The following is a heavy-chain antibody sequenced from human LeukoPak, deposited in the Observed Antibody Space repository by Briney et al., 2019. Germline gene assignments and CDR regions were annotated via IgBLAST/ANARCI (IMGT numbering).Heavy chain of an antibody. D-gene: IGHD3-10*01. Sequence: GGSLRLSCAASGFTFNNYAMNWVRQAPGEGLEWISSISSSDVNTYYADSVKGRFTISRDNSENTLYLQMNSLRVEATAVYYCAEAYTYGWEGYYNQYYFWGQGTLVTVSS. CDR2: ISSSDVNT. CDR1: GFTFNNYA. V-gene: IGHV3-23*01. J-gene: IGHJ4*02. CDR3: AEAYTYGWEGYYNQYYF.